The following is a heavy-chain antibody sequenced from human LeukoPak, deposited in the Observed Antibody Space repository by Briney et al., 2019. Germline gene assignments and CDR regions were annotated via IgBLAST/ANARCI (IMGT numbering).Heavy chain of an antibody. J-gene: IGHJ5*02. CDR1: GGSIRNHF. CDR3: ARVRKYFVT. Sequence: PSETLSLTCSVSGGSIRNHFWSWIRLPPGKGLEWIGNIYYTTNPNYSPSLASRVTISVDTSKNQLSLNLNSVSAADTALYYCARVRKYFVTWGERTRGTVSP. D-gene: IGHD1-14*01. V-gene: IGHV4-59*11. CDR2: IYYTTNP.